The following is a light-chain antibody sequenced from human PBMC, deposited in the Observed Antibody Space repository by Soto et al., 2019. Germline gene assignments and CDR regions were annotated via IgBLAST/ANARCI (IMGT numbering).Light chain of an antibody. CDR2: DAS. Sequence: EIVLTQSPATLSLSPGERATLSCRASQSVSSYLAWYQQKTGQAPRLLIYDASNRATGIPARFSVSGSGTDFTLTISSLEPEDFAVYYCQHRSNWNITFGQGTRLDIK. V-gene: IGKV3-11*01. J-gene: IGKJ5*01. CDR1: QSVSSY. CDR3: QHRSNWNIT.